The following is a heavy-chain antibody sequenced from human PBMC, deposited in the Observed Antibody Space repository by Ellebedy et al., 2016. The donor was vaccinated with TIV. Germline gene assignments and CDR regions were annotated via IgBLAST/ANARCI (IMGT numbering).Heavy chain of an antibody. Sequence: GGSLRLSXAASGFTFSTYAMTWVRQAPGKGLDWVSAISGGADSTYYADSVKGRFTISRDNSKNTLYLQMNSLRAEDTAVYYCVRKEVPGATSVDFWGQGTLVTVSS. CDR3: VRKEVPGATSVDF. V-gene: IGHV3-23*01. CDR2: ISGGADST. D-gene: IGHD1-26*01. J-gene: IGHJ4*02. CDR1: GFTFSTYA.